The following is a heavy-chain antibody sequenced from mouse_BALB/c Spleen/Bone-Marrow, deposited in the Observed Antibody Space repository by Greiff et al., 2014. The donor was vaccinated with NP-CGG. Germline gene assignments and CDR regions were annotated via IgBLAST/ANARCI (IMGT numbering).Heavy chain of an antibody. CDR2: IDPANGNT. V-gene: IGHV14-3*02. Sequence: EVKLMESGAELVKPGAPVKLSCTASGFNIKDTYMHWVKQRPEQGLEWIGRIDPANGNTKYDPKFQGKATITADTSSNTAYLQLSSLTSEDTAVYYCARYRLGTYFDYWGQGTTLTVSS. D-gene: IGHD2-14*01. J-gene: IGHJ2*01. CDR3: ARYRLGTYFDY. CDR1: GFNIKDTY.